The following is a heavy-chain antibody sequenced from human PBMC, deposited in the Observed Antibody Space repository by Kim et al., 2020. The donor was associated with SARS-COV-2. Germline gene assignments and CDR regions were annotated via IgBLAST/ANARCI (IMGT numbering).Heavy chain of an antibody. V-gene: IGHV3-23*01. CDR1: GFTFSSYA. J-gene: IGHJ4*02. CDR2: ISGSGGST. Sequence: GGSLRLSCAASGFTFSSYAMSWVRQAPGKGLEWVSAISGSGGSTYYADSVKGRFTISRDNSKNTLYLQMNSLRAEDTAVYYCARNSYTTMVRGVIMKGLYFDYWGQGTLVTVSS. CDR3: ARNSYTTMVRGVIMKGLYFDY. D-gene: IGHD3-10*01.